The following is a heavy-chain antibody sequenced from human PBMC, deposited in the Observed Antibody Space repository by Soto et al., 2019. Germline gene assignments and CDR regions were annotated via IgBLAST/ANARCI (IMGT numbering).Heavy chain of an antibody. D-gene: IGHD3-10*01. CDR3: AKSKLWFGELHYYYMDV. CDR1: GFTFDDYA. Sequence: LRLSCAASGFTFDDYAMHWVRQAPGKGLEWVSGISWNSGSTGYADSVKGRFTISRDNAKNSLYLQMNSLRAEDTALYYCAKSKLWFGELHYYYMDVWGKGTTVTVSS. CDR2: ISWNSGST. J-gene: IGHJ6*03. V-gene: IGHV3-9*01.